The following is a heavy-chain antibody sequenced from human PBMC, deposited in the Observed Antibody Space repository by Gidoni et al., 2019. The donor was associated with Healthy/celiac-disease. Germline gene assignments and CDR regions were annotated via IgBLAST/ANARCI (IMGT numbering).Heavy chain of an antibody. V-gene: IGHV1-46*01. CDR1: GYTFPSYY. CDR2: INPSGGST. D-gene: IGHD1-26*01. CDR3: ARDLPVVGVHNWFDP. Sequence: QVQLVQSGAEVKKPGASVKVSCTASGYTFPSYYMHWVRQAPGQGLEWMGIINPSGGSTSYAQKFQGRVTMTRDTSTSTVYMELSSLRSEDTAVYYCARDLPVVGVHNWFDPWGQGTLVTVSS. J-gene: IGHJ5*02.